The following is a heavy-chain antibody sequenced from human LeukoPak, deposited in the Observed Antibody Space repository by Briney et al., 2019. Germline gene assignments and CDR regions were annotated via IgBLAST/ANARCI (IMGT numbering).Heavy chain of an antibody. V-gene: IGHV3-23*01. CDR3: AKDIYGDYGGLDY. CDR2: IINSGGST. CDR1: GFTFSNYA. D-gene: IGHD4-17*01. J-gene: IGHJ4*02. Sequence: GGSLRLSCAASGFTFSNYAMNWVRQAPGKGLEWVSTIINSGGSTYYADSVKGRFTISRDSSKNTLYLQMNSQRDEDTAVYYCAKDIYGDYGGLDYWGQGTLVTVSS.